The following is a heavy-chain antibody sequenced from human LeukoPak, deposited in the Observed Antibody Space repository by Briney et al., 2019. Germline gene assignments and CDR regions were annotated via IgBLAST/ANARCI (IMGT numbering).Heavy chain of an antibody. Sequence: GASVKVSCKASGYTFTSYDINWVRQATGQGLEWMGWMNPNSGNTGYAQKFQGRVTVTRNTSISTAYMELSSLRSEDTAVYYCARVTFSGPFGGRYYDFWSGYYYHFDYWGQGTLVTVSS. J-gene: IGHJ4*02. V-gene: IGHV1-8*03. CDR1: GYTFTSYD. CDR2: MNPNSGNT. CDR3: ARVTFSGPFGGRYYDFWSGYYYHFDY. D-gene: IGHD3-3*01.